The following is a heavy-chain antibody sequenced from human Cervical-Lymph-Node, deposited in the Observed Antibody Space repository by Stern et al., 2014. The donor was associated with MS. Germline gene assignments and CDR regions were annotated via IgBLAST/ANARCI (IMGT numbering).Heavy chain of an antibody. CDR1: GGTFSSYA. J-gene: IGHJ4*02. V-gene: IGHV1-69*01. CDR2: VIPIFGTA. CDR3: AREQQLTFDY. D-gene: IGHD6-13*01. Sequence: QMQLVQSGAEVKQPGSSVKVSCKASGGTFSSYAISWVRQAPGQGLEWRGGVIPIFGTANYEQKFQGRVPITAVAHTSPTHMELSSLRSEDTAVYYGAREQQLTFDYWGQGTLVTVSS.